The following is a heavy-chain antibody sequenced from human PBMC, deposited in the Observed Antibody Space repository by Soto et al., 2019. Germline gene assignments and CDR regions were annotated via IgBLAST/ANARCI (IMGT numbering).Heavy chain of an antibody. J-gene: IGHJ3*02. CDR2: TYYRSKWYN. CDR1: GDSVSSNSAA. Sequence: SQTLSLTCAISGDSVSSNSAAWNWIRQSPSRGREWLGRTYYRSKWYNDYAVSVKSRITINPDTSKNQFSLQLNSVTPEDTAVYYCARSYYYDSSGYYRDAFDIWGQGTMVTVS. D-gene: IGHD3-22*01. V-gene: IGHV6-1*01. CDR3: ARSYYYDSSGYYRDAFDI.